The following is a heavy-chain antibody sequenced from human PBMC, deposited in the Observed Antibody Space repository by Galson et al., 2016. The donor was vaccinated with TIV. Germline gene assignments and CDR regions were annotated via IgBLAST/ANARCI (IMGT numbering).Heavy chain of an antibody. D-gene: IGHD5-12*01. V-gene: IGHV3-33*01. J-gene: IGHJ5*02. Sequence: LRLSCATSGFTFSRYGMHWVRQAPGKGLEWVAVIWYEGNNRDYADSVKGRFTISRDNSKNTLYLHMNGLRVEDTAVYYCARMFGLDSGYDAWGQGTLVTVSS. CDR3: ARMFGLDSGYDA. CDR2: IWYEGNNR. CDR1: GFTFSRYG.